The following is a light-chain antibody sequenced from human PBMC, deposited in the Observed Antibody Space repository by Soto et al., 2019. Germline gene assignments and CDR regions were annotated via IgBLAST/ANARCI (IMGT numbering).Light chain of an antibody. V-gene: IGLV2-14*01. CDR3: SSYTSSNTVL. CDR2: DVS. J-gene: IGLJ2*01. Sequence: QSVLTQPASVSGSPGQSITISCTGTSSDVGVYNYVSWYQQHPGKAPKLMIYDVSYRPSGVSNRFSGFKSGNTASLTISGLQAEDDADYYCSSYTSSNTVLFGGGTKLTVL. CDR1: SSDVGVYNY.